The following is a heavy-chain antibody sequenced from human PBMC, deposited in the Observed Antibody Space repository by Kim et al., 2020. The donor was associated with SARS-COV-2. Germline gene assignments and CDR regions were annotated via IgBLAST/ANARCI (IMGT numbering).Heavy chain of an antibody. J-gene: IGHJ3*02. Sequence: DDVDSVKGRFTNARDNAKNSLYLRMNSVRAEDTAVYYCARDGLDDAVDIWGQGTMVIVSS. V-gene: IGHV3-7*03. D-gene: IGHD6-19*01. CDR3: ARDGLDDAVDI.